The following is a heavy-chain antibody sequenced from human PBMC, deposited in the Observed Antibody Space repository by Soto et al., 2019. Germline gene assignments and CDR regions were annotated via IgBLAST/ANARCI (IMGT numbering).Heavy chain of an antibody. Sequence: GGSLRLSCAASGFTFSSYDMNWVRQAPGKGLEWVSYISGGSSRIFYADSVKGRFTISRDNAKNSLYLQMNSLRDEDTGVYYCARVIYGGWSTIKDYYYYAMDVWGQGTTVTVS. D-gene: IGHD5-12*01. CDR3: ARVIYGGWSTIKDYYYYAMDV. J-gene: IGHJ6*02. V-gene: IGHV3-48*02. CDR2: ISGGSSRI. CDR1: GFTFSSYD.